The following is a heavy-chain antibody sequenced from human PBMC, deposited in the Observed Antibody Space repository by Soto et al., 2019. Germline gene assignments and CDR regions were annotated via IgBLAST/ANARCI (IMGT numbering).Heavy chain of an antibody. CDR2: IDPSDSYT. J-gene: IGHJ3*02. CDR1: GNSFTSYW. D-gene: IGHD2-15*01. CDR3: AADSSGGRDI. Sequence: PXESLKVSCKCSGNSFTSYWISWVRQMPGKGLEWMGRIDPSDSYTNYSPSFQGHVTISADKSISTAYLQWSSLKASDTAMYYCAADSSGGRDIWGQGTMVTV. V-gene: IGHV5-10-1*01.